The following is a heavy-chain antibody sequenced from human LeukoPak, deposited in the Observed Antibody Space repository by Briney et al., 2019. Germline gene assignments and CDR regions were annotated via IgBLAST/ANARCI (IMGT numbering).Heavy chain of an antibody. Sequence: SETLSLTCTVSGGSISSYYWSWIRQPPGKGLEWIGYIYYSGSTNYNPSLKSRVTISVDTSKNQFSLKLSSVTAADTAVYYCARAVHSSSALDSWGQGILVIVSS. CDR2: IYYSGST. V-gene: IGHV4-59*08. J-gene: IGHJ4*02. CDR1: GGSISSYY. D-gene: IGHD6-13*01. CDR3: ARAVHSSSALDS.